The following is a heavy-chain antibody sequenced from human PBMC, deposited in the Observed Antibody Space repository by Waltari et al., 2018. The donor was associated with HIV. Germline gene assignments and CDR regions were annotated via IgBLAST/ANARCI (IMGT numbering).Heavy chain of an antibody. V-gene: IGHV1-18*04. J-gene: IGHJ3*02. D-gene: IGHD2-15*01. CDR2: TSTYNLNT. CDR3: AREGFCRGGSCYSGAVDI. CDR1: GYTFTHNG. Sequence: QVQLVQSGTEVKKPGASVMVSCKASGYTFTHNGIIWVRQAPGQGLEWMGWTSTYNLNTNYAQKIQGRITLTRDTTTSTVYMELMSLTSDDTAVYYCAREGFCRGGSCYSGAVDIWGQGTLVTVSS.